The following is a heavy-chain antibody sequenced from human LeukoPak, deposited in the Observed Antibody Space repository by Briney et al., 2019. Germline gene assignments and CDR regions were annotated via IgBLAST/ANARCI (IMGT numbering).Heavy chain of an antibody. Sequence: GGSLRLSWAAAGFTFNNYAMSWVREAPGKGLAWGSAISGGGGNTYYADSVKGRFTISRDNSNNTLCLQMNSLRAEDTAVYYCAKEAYFDWLRPYDYWGQGTLVTVSS. CDR3: AKEAYFDWLRPYDY. D-gene: IGHD3-9*01. CDR1: GFTFNNYA. CDR2: ISGGGGNT. V-gene: IGHV3-23*01. J-gene: IGHJ4*02.